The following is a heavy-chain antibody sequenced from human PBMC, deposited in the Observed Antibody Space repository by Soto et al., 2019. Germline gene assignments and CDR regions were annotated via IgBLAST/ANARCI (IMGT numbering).Heavy chain of an antibody. CDR2: ISWNSGSI. Sequence: GGSLRLSCAASGFTFDDYAMHWVRQAPGKGLEWVSGISWNSGSIGYADSVKGRFTISRDNAKNSLYLQMNSLRAEDTALYYCAKEGVVISEDFWSGYPYYYYYMDVWGKGTTVTVSS. J-gene: IGHJ6*03. V-gene: IGHV3-9*01. D-gene: IGHD3-3*01. CDR1: GFTFDDYA. CDR3: AKEGVVISEDFWSGYPYYYYYMDV.